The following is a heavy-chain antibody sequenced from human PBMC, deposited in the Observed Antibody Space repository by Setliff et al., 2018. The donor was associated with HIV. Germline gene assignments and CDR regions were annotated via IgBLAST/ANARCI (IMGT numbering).Heavy chain of an antibody. CDR1: GFTFSSYA. V-gene: IGHV3-23*01. Sequence: GGSLRLSCAASGFTFSSYAMSWVRQAPGKGLEWVSAISGSGGSTYYADSVKGRFTISRDNSKNTLYLQMNSLRAEDTAVYYCATLRQQLITGWFDPWGQGTLVTVSS. CDR2: ISGSGGST. J-gene: IGHJ5*02. D-gene: IGHD6-13*01. CDR3: ATLRQQLITGWFDP.